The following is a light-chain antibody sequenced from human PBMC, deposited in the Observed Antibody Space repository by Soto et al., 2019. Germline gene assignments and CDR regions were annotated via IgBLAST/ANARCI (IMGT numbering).Light chain of an antibody. CDR3: QSYESMRSGYQYG. Sequence: QSVLTQPPSVAGAPGQRGTISCTGSSSNIGAGYDVHWYQQLPGTAPKLLIYGNSNRPSGVPDRFSGSKSGTSASLAITGLLAEEEADYYCQSYESMRSGYQYGFGPGTTLTVL. CDR1: SSNIGAGYD. J-gene: IGLJ1*01. CDR2: GNS. V-gene: IGLV1-40*01.